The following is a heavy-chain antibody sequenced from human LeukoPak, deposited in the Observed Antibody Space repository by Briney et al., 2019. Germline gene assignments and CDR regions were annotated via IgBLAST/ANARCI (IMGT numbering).Heavy chain of an antibody. CDR1: GGSISSYY. CDR2: IYTSGST. D-gene: IGHD2-2*02. J-gene: IGHJ5*02. Sequence: SETLSLTCTVSGGSISSYYWSWIRQPPGKGLEWIGYIYTSGSTNYNPSLKSRVTISVDTSKNQFSLKLSSVTAADTAVYYCARVRVVVPAAIAWFDPWGQGTPGSVS. CDR3: ARVRVVVPAAIAWFDP. V-gene: IGHV4-4*09.